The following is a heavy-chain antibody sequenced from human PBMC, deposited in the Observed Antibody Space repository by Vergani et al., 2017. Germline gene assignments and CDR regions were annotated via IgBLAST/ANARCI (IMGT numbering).Heavy chain of an antibody. V-gene: IGHV3-30-3*01. J-gene: IGHJ4*02. CDR1: GFALNRHA. CDR3: VRYRGVCAGGRCYTEAWDY. CDR2: ISFDGTSE. Sequence: QVQLVESGGGVVQPGTSLRLSCVVSGFALNRHAMYWVRQAPGKGLEWVVGISFDGTSEYYPDLVKGRLTISRDIAKNTLYLQVRSLRLEDTGVYHCVRYRGVCAGGRCYTEAWDYWGQGTPVTVSS. D-gene: IGHD2-2*02.